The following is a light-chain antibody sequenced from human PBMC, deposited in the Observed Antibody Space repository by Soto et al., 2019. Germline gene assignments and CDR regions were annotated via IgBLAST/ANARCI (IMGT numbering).Light chain of an antibody. CDR3: QQRANWPAT. CDR2: DAS. CDR1: QSVRSY. J-gene: IGKJ5*01. Sequence: EIVLAQSPATLSLSPGERVTLTCRASQSVRSYLAWYQQKPGQAPRLLIYDASNRATGIPARFSGSGSRTDFTLTISSLEPEDFAVYYCQQRANWPATFGQGTRLEIK. V-gene: IGKV3-11*01.